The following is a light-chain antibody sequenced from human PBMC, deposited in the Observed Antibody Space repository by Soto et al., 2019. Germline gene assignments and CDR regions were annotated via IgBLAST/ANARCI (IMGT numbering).Light chain of an antibody. V-gene: IGKV3-11*01. CDR1: QTVSSY. Sequence: IVLTQSPATLSLSPWERATLSSLASQTVSSYSLWYQQKRGQAPRLLIYDASNRATGIPARFSGSGSGTDFTLTISSLEPEDFAVYYCQQRMNWPLTFGQGTRLEIK. CDR3: QQRMNWPLT. J-gene: IGKJ5*01. CDR2: DAS.